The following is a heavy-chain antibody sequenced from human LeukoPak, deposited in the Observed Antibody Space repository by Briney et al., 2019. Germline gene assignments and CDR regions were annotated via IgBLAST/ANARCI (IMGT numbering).Heavy chain of an antibody. CDR3: ARDAVVVVPAAMWTSFDY. J-gene: IGHJ4*02. V-gene: IGHV1-18*01. CDR2: ISAYNGNT. CDR1: GYTFTSYG. Sequence: ASVKVSCKASGYTFTSYGISWVRQAPGQGLEWMGWISAYNGNTNYAQKLQGRVTMTTDTSTSTAYMELRSLRSDDTAVYYCARDAVVVVPAAMWTSFDYWGQGTLLTVSS. D-gene: IGHD2-2*01.